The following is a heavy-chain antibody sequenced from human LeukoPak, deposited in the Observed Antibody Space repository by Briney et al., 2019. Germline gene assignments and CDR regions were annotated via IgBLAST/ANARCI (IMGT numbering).Heavy chain of an antibody. CDR3: ARAVVVAATLYYFDY. V-gene: IGHV4-59*01. D-gene: IGHD2-15*01. CDR2: IYYSGST. CDR1: GGSISSYY. Sequence: PSETLSLTCTVSGGSISSYYWSWIRQPPGKGLEWIGYIYYSGSTNYNPSLKSRVTISVDTSKNQFSLKLSSVTAADTAVYYCARAVVVAATLYYFDYWGQGTLVTVSS. J-gene: IGHJ4*02.